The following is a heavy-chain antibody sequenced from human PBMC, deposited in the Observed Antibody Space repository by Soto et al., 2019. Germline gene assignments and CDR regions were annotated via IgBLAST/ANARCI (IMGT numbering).Heavy chain of an antibody. V-gene: IGHV3-48*02. J-gene: IGHJ5*02. D-gene: IGHD2-15*01. CDR3: AIDNGRSGTCYP. CDR2: ISIGSRTI. Sequence: PGESLKISCAASGFTFSSYSMNWVRQAPGRALEWVSYISIGSRTIYYADSVRGRFTISRDDAQNSLYLQMSSLRDEDTAVDYGAIDNGRSGTCYPCGQRTRGTVSS. CDR1: GFTFSSYS.